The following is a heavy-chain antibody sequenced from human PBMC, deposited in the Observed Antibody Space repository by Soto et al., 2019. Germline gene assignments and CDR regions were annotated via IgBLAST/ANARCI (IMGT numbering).Heavy chain of an antibody. D-gene: IGHD1-1*01. CDR1: GFTFSSYG. V-gene: IGHV3-33*01. CDR2: IWYDGSNK. Sequence: QVQLVESGGGVVQPGRSLRPSCAASGFTFSSYGMHWVRQAPGKGLEWVAVIWYDGSNKYYADSVKGRFTISRDNSKNTLYLQMNSLRAEDTAVYYCARSPTRATDYYYGMDVWGQGTTVTVSS. CDR3: ARSPTRATDYYYGMDV. J-gene: IGHJ6*02.